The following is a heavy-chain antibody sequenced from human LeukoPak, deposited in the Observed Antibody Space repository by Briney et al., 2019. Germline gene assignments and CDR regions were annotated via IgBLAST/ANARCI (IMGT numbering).Heavy chain of an antibody. CDR1: GYTFTSYG. CDR2: IIPIFGTA. J-gene: IGHJ5*02. Sequence: ASVKASCTASGYTFTSYGISWVRQAPGQGLEWMGGIIPIFGTANYAQKFQGRVTITADESTSTAYMELSSLRSEDTAVYYCARLTPTGTTGRWFDPWGQGTLVTVSS. D-gene: IGHD1-7*01. V-gene: IGHV1-69*13. CDR3: ARLTPTGTTGRWFDP.